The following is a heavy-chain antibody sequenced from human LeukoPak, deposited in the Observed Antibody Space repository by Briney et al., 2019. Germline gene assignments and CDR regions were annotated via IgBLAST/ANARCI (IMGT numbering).Heavy chain of an antibody. CDR3: ARLQSRQLAIDY. J-gene: IGHJ4*02. Sequence: ASVKVSCKASGYTFTGYYMHWVRQAPGQGLEWMGWINPNSGGTNYVQKFQGRVTMTRDTSISTAYMELSRLRSDDTAVYYCARLQSRQLAIDYWGQGTLVTVSS. D-gene: IGHD6-13*01. CDR1: GYTFTGYY. CDR2: INPNSGGT. V-gene: IGHV1-2*02.